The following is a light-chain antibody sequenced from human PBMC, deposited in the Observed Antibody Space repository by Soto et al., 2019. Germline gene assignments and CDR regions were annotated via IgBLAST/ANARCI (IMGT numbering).Light chain of an antibody. CDR1: ESVSSN. CDR2: GAS. CDR3: QQYNSYSPT. Sequence: EVVMTQSPATLSVSPGERATLSCRASESVSSNLAWYQQRPGQAPRLVIYGASTRATGIPDRFSGGGSGTEFTLTISSLQSEDFAVYYCQQYNSYSPTFGQGTRVEIK. V-gene: IGKV3-15*01. J-gene: IGKJ1*01.